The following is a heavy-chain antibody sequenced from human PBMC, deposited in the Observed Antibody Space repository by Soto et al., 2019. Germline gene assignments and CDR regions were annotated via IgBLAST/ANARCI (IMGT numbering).Heavy chain of an antibody. CDR2: IIPIFGTA. D-gene: IGHD2-2*01. V-gene: IGHV1-69*13. CDR1: GGTFSSYA. J-gene: IGHJ5*02. Sequence: ASVKVSCKASGGTFSSYAISWVRQAPGQGLEWMGGIIPIFGTANYAQKFQGRVTITADESTSTAYMELSSLRSEDTAVYYCARKSEAGCSSTSCYAGGFDPWGQGTLVTVSS. CDR3: ARKSEAGCSSTSCYAGGFDP.